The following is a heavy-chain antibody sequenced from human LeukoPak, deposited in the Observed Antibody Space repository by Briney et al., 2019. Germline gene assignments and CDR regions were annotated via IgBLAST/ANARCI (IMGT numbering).Heavy chain of an antibody. D-gene: IGHD6-13*01. CDR2: IYYSGST. Sequence: SSETLSLTCTVSGGSISSSSYYWGWIRQPPGKGLEWIGSIYYSGSTYYNPSLKSRVAISVDTSKNQFSLKLSSVTAADTAVYYCARDSIAAAGRGLDYWGQGTLVTVSS. CDR3: ARDSIAAAGRGLDY. J-gene: IGHJ4*02. V-gene: IGHV4-39*07. CDR1: GGSISSSSYY.